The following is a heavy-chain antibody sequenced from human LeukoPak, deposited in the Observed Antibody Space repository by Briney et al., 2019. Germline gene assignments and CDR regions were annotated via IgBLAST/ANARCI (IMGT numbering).Heavy chain of an antibody. CDR2: INHDATEK. J-gene: IGHJ4*02. V-gene: IGHV3-7*01. CDR3: ARVRSAAAGPLDY. Sequence: GGSLRLSCLASGFSFDSYWMNWVPQAPGRGLEWVANINHDATEKYYVDSVKGRFTISRDNAKKSLYLQMNRLRADDTAVYHCARVRSAAAGPLDYWGQGTLVTVSS. CDR1: GFSFDSYW. D-gene: IGHD6-13*01.